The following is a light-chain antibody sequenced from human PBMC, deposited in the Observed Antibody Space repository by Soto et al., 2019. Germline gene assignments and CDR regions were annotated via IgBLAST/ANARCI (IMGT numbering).Light chain of an antibody. J-gene: IGKJ1*01. V-gene: IGKV3-15*01. CDR1: QSVSSN. Sequence: KVMTQSPATLSVTPGERPTLSCRASQSVSSNLAWYQQKPGQAPRLLIYGASTRATGIPARFSGSGSGTDFTLTISCLQSEDFTTYYCQQYYSYSWTFGQGTKVDIK. CDR3: QQYYSYSWT. CDR2: GAS.